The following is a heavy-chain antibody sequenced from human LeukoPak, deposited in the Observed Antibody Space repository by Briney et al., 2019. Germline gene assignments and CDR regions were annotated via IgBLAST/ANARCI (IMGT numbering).Heavy chain of an antibody. CDR2: IYHSGST. J-gene: IGHJ5*02. CDR3: ARDGVVAINWFDP. D-gene: IGHD3-22*01. CDR1: GYSISSSYY. V-gene: IGHV4-38-2*02. Sequence: SETLSLTCTVSGYSISSSYYWGWIRQPPGKRREWYGSIYHSGSTYYNPSLKSRVTISVDTSKNQFSLKLSSVTAADTAVYYCARDGVVAINWFDPWGRGTLVTVSS.